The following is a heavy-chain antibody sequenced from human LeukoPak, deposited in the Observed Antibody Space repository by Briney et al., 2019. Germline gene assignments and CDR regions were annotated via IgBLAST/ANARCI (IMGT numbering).Heavy chain of an antibody. D-gene: IGHD2-21*01. CDR3: AKISEFWETCGGDCYADY. J-gene: IGHJ4*02. Sequence: GGSLRLSCAASGFTFSSYAMSWVRQAPGKGLEWVSAISGSGGSTYYADSVKGRFNISRDNSKNTLYLQMNSLRAEDTAVYYCAKISEFWETCGGDCYADYWGQGTLVTVSS. CDR2: ISGSGGST. V-gene: IGHV3-23*01. CDR1: GFTFSSYA.